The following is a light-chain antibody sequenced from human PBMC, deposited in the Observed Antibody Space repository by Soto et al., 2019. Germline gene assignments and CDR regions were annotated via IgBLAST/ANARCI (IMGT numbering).Light chain of an antibody. V-gene: IGLV6-57*04. CDR1: SGSIASNY. CDR2: EDN. CDR3: QSYDSSNVV. J-gene: IGLJ2*01. Sequence: NFLLTQRHCVSESPGKTLTISCTRSSGSIASNYVQWYQQRPGSAPTTVIYEDNQRPSGVPDRFSGSIDSSSNSASLTISGLKTEDEADYYCQSYDSSNVVFGGGTKLTVL.